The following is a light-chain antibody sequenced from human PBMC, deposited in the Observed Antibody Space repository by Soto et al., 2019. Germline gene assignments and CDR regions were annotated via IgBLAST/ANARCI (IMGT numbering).Light chain of an antibody. CDR2: DNN. V-gene: IGLV1-51*01. CDR1: SSNIGNND. CDR3: GTWDSSLSAVV. J-gene: IGLJ2*01. Sequence: QSALTQPASLSGSPGQSITISCSGSSSNIGNNDVSWYQQLPGTAPKLLIYDNNHRPSGIPDRFSGSKSGTSATLGISGLQTGDEADYYCGTWDSSLSAVVFGGGTKLTVL.